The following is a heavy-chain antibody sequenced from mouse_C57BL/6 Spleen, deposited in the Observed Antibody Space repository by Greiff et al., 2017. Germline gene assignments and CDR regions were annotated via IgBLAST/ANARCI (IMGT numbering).Heavy chain of an antibody. CDR2: IYPGSGNT. J-gene: IGHJ2*01. V-gene: IGHV1-76*01. CDR3: ARSLTTVVGGFDY. D-gene: IGHD1-1*01. CDR1: GYTFTDYY. Sequence: QVQLQQSGAELVRPGASVKLSCKASGYTFTDYYINWVKQRPGQGLEWIARIYPGSGNTYYNEKFKGKATLTAEKSSSTAYMQLSSLTSEDSAVYFCARSLTTVVGGFDYWGQGTTLTVSS.